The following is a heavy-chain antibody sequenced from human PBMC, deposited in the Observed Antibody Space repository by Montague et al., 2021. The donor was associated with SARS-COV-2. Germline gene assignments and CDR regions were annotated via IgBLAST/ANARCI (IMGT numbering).Heavy chain of an antibody. V-gene: IGHV1-18*01. D-gene: IGHD1-1*01. Sequence: SVKVSCKASGYTLSNYGISWMRQGPGQRPEWMGWISAHTGTTAYAQRLQGRITLTADRSTNTAYMELGGLTSDDTALYYCARVQTGNFDFWGQGTLATVSS. CDR3: ARVQTGNFDF. CDR2: ISAHTGTT. CDR1: GYTLSNYG. J-gene: IGHJ4*02.